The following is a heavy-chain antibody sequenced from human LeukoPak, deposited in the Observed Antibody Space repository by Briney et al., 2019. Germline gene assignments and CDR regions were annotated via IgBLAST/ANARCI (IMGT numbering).Heavy chain of an antibody. CDR2: ISWNSGSI. D-gene: IGHD1-26*01. Sequence: GRSLRLSCAASGFTFDDYAMHWVRQAPGKGLEWVSGISWNSGSIGYADSVKGRFTISRDNAKNSLYLQMNSLRAEDMALYYCAKSPAGELLAFDIWGQGTMVTVSS. CDR3: AKSPAGELLAFDI. J-gene: IGHJ3*02. V-gene: IGHV3-9*03. CDR1: GFTFDDYA.